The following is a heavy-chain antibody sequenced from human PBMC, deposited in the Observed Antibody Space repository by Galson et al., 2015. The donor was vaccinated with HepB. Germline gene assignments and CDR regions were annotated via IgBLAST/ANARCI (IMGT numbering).Heavy chain of an antibody. J-gene: IGHJ5*02. CDR2: IYYSGST. Sequence: TLSLTCTVSGGSISSGGYYWSWIRQHPGKGLEWIGYIYYSGSTYYNPSLKSRVTISVDTSKNQFSLKLSSVTAADTAVYYCARVPQSTLGDWFDPWGQGTLVTVSS. CDR3: ARVPQSTLGDWFDP. V-gene: IGHV4-31*03. CDR1: GGSISSGGYY. D-gene: IGHD2-2*01.